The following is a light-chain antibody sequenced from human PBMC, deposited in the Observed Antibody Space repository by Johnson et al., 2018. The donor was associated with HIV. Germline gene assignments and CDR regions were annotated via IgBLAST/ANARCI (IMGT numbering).Light chain of an antibody. J-gene: IGLJ1*01. CDR3: GTWDSSLSAGV. Sequence: LTQPPSVSAAPGQKVTISCSGSSSNIGNNYVSWYQQLPGTAPKLLIYDNDKRPSGISDRFSASKSGTSATLGITGLQTGDEADYYCGTWDSSLSAGVFGTGTKVTVL. V-gene: IGLV1-51*01. CDR2: DND. CDR1: SSNIGNNY.